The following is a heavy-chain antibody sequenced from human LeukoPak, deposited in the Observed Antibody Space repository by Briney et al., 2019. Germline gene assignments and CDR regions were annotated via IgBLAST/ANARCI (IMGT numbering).Heavy chain of an antibody. V-gene: IGHV1-46*01. CDR2: INPSGGST. CDR1: GYTFTSYY. CDR3: ARDDGRFGAVREGPRCVY. D-gene: IGHD3-10*01. Sequence: ASVKVSCKASGYTFTSYYMHWVRQAPGQGLEWMGIINPSGGSTSYAQKFQARVTMTRDTSTSTVYMELSSLRSEATAVYYCARDDGRFGAVREGPRCVYWGQGTLVTVSS. J-gene: IGHJ4*02.